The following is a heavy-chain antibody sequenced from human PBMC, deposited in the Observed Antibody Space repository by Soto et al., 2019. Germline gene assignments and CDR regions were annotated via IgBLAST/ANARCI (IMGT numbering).Heavy chain of an antibody. CDR3: AKGRLLDITARKLEA. J-gene: IGHJ5*02. D-gene: IGHD1-20*01. CDR2: TSYDESSK. CDR1: GFTFSLYG. Sequence: QVQLVESGGGVVQPGGSLRLSCAASGFTFSLYGMHWVRQAPGKGLEWVALTSYDESSKYYAGSVKGRFTISRDNSKNTFYLKMNSLRAEETAVYYGAKGRLLDITARKLEAWGQGTLVTVS. V-gene: IGHV3-30*18.